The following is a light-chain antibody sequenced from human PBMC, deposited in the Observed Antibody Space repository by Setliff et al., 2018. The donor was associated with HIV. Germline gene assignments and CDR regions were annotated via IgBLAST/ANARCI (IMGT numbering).Light chain of an antibody. CDR2: GVT. V-gene: IGLV2-14*03. J-gene: IGLJ1*01. CDR3: SSYAITNTLP. CDR1: SSDVGGYSL. Sequence: QSVLTQPASMSGSPGQSITISCTGTSSDVGGYSLVSWYQQHPGKAPKLIIYGVTNRASGVSNRFSGSKSGNTASLTISGLQAEDEADYYCSSYAITNTLPFGTGTKVTVL.